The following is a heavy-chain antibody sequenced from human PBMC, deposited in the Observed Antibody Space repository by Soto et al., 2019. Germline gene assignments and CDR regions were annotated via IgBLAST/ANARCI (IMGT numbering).Heavy chain of an antibody. CDR3: ARDATWPDYDILTGRRGYWFDP. Sequence: SVKVSCKASGGTFSSYAISWVRQAPGQGLEWMGGIIPIFGTANYAQKFQGRVTITADESTSTAYMELSSLRSEDTAVYYCARDATWPDYDILTGRRGYWFDPWGQGTLVTV. D-gene: IGHD3-9*01. J-gene: IGHJ5*02. CDR2: IIPIFGTA. CDR1: GGTFSSYA. V-gene: IGHV1-69*13.